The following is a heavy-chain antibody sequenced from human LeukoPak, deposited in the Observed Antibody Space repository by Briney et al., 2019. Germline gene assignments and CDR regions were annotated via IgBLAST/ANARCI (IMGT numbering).Heavy chain of an antibody. CDR2: ISGSGGIT. CDR1: GFTFSSYA. CDR3: AKAIQYGSGNYDY. D-gene: IGHD3-10*01. V-gene: IGHV3-23*01. Sequence: GGSLRLSCAASGFTFSSYAMTWVRXAPGKXLEWVSAISGSGGITYYADSVKGRFTISRDNSKNTLYLQMRSLRAEDTAVYYCAKAIQYGSGNYDYWGQGSLVTVPS. J-gene: IGHJ4*02.